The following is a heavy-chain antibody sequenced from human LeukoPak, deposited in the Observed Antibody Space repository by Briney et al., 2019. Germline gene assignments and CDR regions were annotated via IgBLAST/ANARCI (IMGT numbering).Heavy chain of an antibody. J-gene: IGHJ3*02. V-gene: IGHV3-33*01. CDR3: ARVDWMIGAFDI. D-gene: IGHD3-22*01. CDR2: IWYDGSGK. CDR1: RFTFTDYG. Sequence: GGSLRLSCAASRFTFTDYGMHWVRQPPGKGLEWVALIWYDGSGKYYADSVKGRFTISRDNSKNTLYLQMNSLRDEDTAVYYCARVDWMIGAFDIWGQGTMVTVSS.